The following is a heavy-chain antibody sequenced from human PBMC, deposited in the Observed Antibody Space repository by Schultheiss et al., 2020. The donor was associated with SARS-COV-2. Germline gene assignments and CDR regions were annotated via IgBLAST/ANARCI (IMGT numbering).Heavy chain of an antibody. D-gene: IGHD6-13*01. V-gene: IGHV3-66*04. J-gene: IGHJ5*02. CDR1: GFTFSSYA. CDR2: IYSGGST. CDR3: ARRQQLVDNWFDP. Sequence: GGSLRLSCAASGFTFSSYAMHWVRQAPGKGLEWVSVIYSGGSTYYADSVKGRFTISRDNSKNTLYLQMNSLRAEDTAVYYCARRQQLVDNWFDPWGQGTLVTVSS.